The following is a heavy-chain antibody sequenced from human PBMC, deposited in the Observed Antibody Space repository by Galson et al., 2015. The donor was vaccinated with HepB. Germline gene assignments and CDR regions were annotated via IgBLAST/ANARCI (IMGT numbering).Heavy chain of an antibody. CDR3: ARGMTTGVDFWSGYCKTWFDS. CDR1: GYNFNTHG. D-gene: IGHD3-3*01. V-gene: IGHV1-18*01. J-gene: IGHJ5*01. CDR2: ISTYNGNT. Sequence: SVKVSCKASGYNFNTHGISWVRQAPGQGLEWMGWISTYNGNTKYAQKFQDRVTMTRDTSTSTAYMELRSLISDDTAVYYCARGMTTGVDFWSGYCKTWFDSWGPGTPVTVSS.